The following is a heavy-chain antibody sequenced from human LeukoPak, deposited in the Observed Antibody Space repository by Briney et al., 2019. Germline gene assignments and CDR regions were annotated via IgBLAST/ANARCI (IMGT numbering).Heavy chain of an antibody. Sequence: SETLSLTCTVSGGPFSGYYWSWIRQFPGKGLEWIGEINHSGSTTYVPSLKSRVTISVDTSKNQFSLRLSSVTAADTAVYYCARGLWLQLGVDAFDIWGQGTMVTVSS. CDR1: GGPFSGYY. CDR2: INHSGST. CDR3: ARGLWLQLGVDAFDI. D-gene: IGHD5-24*01. V-gene: IGHV4-34*01. J-gene: IGHJ3*02.